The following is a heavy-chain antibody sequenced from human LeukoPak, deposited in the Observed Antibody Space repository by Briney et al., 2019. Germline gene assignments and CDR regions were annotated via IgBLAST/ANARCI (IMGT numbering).Heavy chain of an antibody. J-gene: IGHJ5*02. Sequence: SETLSLTCAVYGGSFSGYYWSWIRQPPGKGLEWIGEINHSGSTNYNPSLKSRVTISVDTSKNQFSLKLSSVTAADTAVYYCARRLRALAVIAIHNWFDPWGQGTLVTVSS. CDR1: GGSFSGYY. V-gene: IGHV4-34*01. CDR3: ARRLRALAVIAIHNWFDP. D-gene: IGHD2-21*01. CDR2: INHSGST.